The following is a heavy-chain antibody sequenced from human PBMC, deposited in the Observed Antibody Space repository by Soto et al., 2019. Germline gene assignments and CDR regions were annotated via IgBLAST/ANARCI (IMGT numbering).Heavy chain of an antibody. CDR1: GFTFSSYW. Sequence: GGSLRLSCAASGFTFSSYWMHWVRQAPGKGLVWVSRINSDGSSTSYADSVKGRFTISRDNAKNTLYLQKNSLRAEDKAVYYCARGPYYYDSSGYFFFWGQGTLVTVSS. J-gene: IGHJ4*02. D-gene: IGHD3-22*01. CDR3: ARGPYYYDSSGYFFF. CDR2: INSDGSST. V-gene: IGHV3-74*01.